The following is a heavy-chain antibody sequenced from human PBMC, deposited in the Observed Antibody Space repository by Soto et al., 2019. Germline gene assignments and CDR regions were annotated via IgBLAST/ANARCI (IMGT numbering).Heavy chain of an antibody. CDR2: IYYSGST. Sequence: PSETLSLTCTVSSASINSADYYWSWIRQHPGKGLEWVAYIYYSGSTSYNPSLKSRVIISMDTSRDQFSLTLTSVTAADTAVYYCARARSRCGAACFDYWGQGTQVTVSS. D-gene: IGHD2-21*02. V-gene: IGHV4-31*03. CDR1: SASINSADYY. CDR3: ARARSRCGAACFDY. J-gene: IGHJ4*02.